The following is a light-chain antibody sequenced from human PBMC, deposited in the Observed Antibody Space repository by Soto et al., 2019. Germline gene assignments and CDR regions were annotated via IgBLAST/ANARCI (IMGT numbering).Light chain of an antibody. CDR2: DTS. J-gene: IGLJ2*01. CDR1: XXAVTSGHY. V-gene: IGLV7-46*01. CDR3: LLSYSGARL. Sequence: QAVVTQEPSLTVSPGGTVTLXCXXXXXAVTSGHYPYWFQQKPGQAPRTLIYDTSNKHSWTPARFSGSLLGGKAALTLSGAQPEDEAEYYCLLSYSGARLFGGGTKLTVL.